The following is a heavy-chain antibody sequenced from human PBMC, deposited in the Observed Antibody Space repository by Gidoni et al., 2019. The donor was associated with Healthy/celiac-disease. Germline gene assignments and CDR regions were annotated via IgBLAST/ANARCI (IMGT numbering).Heavy chain of an antibody. CDR1: VYSFTSYW. J-gene: IGHJ4*02. D-gene: IGHD3-3*01. V-gene: IGHV5-51*01. CDR2: IYPGDSDT. CDR3: VLQSSPLGDGDFWSGYYSGMYYFDY. Sequence: ELQLVQSGAEVKKPGESLKISCKGSVYSFTSYWIGWVRQLPGKGLEWMGIIYPGDSDTRYSPSFQGQVTISADKSISTAYLQWSSLKASDTAMYYCVLQSSPLGDGDFWSGYYSGMYYFDYWGQGTLVTVSS.